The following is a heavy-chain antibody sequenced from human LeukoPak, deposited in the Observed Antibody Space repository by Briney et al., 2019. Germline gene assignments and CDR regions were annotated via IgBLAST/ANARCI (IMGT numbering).Heavy chain of an antibody. Sequence: TGGSLRLSCAASGFAVSSNYISWVRQAPGKGLEWVSIIYSGGSTYYADSVKGRFTISRDNSKNTLYLQMNSLRAEDTAVYYCAKIAPWTDYDILTGYFYYFDYWGQGTLVTVSS. J-gene: IGHJ4*02. CDR1: GFAVSSNY. CDR3: AKIAPWTDYDILTGYFYYFDY. D-gene: IGHD3-9*01. V-gene: IGHV3-53*01. CDR2: IYSGGST.